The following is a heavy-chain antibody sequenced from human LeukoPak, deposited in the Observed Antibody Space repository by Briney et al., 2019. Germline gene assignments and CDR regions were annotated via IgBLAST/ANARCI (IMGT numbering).Heavy chain of an antibody. V-gene: IGHV3-30*02. D-gene: IGHD6-13*01. Sequence: GGSLRLSCAASGFTFSSYGMHWVRQAPGKGLEWVAFIRYDGSNKYYADSVKGRFTISRDNSKNTLYLQMNSLRAVDTAVYYCAKGEDMIAAFGAFDIWGQGTMVTVSS. J-gene: IGHJ3*02. CDR3: AKGEDMIAAFGAFDI. CDR1: GFTFSSYG. CDR2: IRYDGSNK.